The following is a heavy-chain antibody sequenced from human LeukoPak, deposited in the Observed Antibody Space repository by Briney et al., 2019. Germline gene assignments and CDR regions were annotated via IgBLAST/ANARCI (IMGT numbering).Heavy chain of an antibody. V-gene: IGHV3-30*18. D-gene: IGHD4-17*01. CDR2: ISDDGRRK. Sequence: GGSLRLSCAASGFSFISYGMHWVRQAPGKGLEWVGVISDDGRRKDYADSVKGRFTISRDNSKDTLYLQMNSLRAEDTAVYYCAKRPSDYGDYVSYFDYWGQGTLVTVSP. J-gene: IGHJ4*02. CDR1: GFSFISYG. CDR3: AKRPSDYGDYVSYFDY.